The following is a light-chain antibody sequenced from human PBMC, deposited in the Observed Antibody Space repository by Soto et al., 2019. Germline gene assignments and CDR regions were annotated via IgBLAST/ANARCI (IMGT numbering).Light chain of an antibody. Sequence: QSVLAQPASVSGSPGQSITISCTGTSRDVGAYNYVSWYQQHPDKAPKLMIYEVSHRPSGVSNRFSGSKSGNTATLTISGLQAEDEADYYCSSYTSSSTRVFGTGTKVTVL. J-gene: IGLJ1*01. CDR2: EVS. CDR3: SSYTSSSTRV. V-gene: IGLV2-14*01. CDR1: SRDVGAYNY.